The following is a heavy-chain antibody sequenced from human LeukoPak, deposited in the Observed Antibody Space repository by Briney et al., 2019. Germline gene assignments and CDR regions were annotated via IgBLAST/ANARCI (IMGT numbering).Heavy chain of an antibody. Sequence: PSETLSLTCAVYGGSFSGYYWSWIRQPPGKGLEWIGEINHSGSTNYNPPLKSRVTISVDTSKNQFSLKLSSVTAADTAVYYCARGHPRGSYDFWSGYPKNYYYYGMDVWGQGTTVTVSS. V-gene: IGHV4-34*01. D-gene: IGHD3-3*01. CDR1: GGSFSGYY. CDR2: INHSGST. J-gene: IGHJ6*02. CDR3: ARGHPRGSYDFWSGYPKNYYYYGMDV.